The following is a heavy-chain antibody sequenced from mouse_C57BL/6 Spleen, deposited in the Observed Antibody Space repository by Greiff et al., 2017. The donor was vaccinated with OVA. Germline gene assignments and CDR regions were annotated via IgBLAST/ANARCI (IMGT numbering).Heavy chain of an antibody. CDR3: ARQTYGSSFYWYFDV. J-gene: IGHJ1*03. V-gene: IGHV5-17*01. D-gene: IGHD1-1*01. CDR1: GFTFSDYG. CDR2: ISSGSSTI. Sequence: EVQVVESGGGLVKPGGSLKLSCAASGFTFSDYGMHWVRQAPEKGLEWVAYISSGSSTIYYADTVKGRFTISRDNAKNTLFLQMTSLRSEDTAMYYCARQTYGSSFYWYFDVWGTGTTVTVSS.